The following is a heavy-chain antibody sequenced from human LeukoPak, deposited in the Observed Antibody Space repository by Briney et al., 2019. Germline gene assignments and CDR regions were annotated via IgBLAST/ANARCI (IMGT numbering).Heavy chain of an antibody. V-gene: IGHV4-31*03. CDR1: GGSISSGGYY. CDR2: IYYSGST. J-gene: IGHJ3*02. Sequence: SETLSLTCTVSGGSISSGGYYWSWIRQHPGKGLEWIGYIYYSGSTYYNPSLKSRVTISVDTSKNQFSLKLSSVTAADTAVYYCARTVERADAFDIWGQGTMVTVSS. CDR3: ARTVERADAFDI. D-gene: IGHD4-23*01.